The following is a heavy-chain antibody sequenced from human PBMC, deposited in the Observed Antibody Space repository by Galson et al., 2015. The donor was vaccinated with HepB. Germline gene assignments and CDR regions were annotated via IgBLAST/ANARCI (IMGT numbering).Heavy chain of an antibody. D-gene: IGHD3-10*01. CDR3: ARDQYFDSGSPPDF. V-gene: IGHV1-2*02. CDR2: INPTSGVS. CDR1: GYTFTAYN. Sequence: SVKVSCKGPGYTFTAYNMYWVRWAPGQGLQWMGWINPTSGVSSYAQKFQGRVTMTGDTSIKTVYMELTRLKSDDTAVYYCARDQYFDSGSPPDFWGQGTLVTVAS. J-gene: IGHJ4*02.